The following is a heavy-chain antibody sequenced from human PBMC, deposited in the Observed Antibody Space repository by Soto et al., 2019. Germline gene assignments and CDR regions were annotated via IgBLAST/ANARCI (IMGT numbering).Heavy chain of an antibody. J-gene: IGHJ5*02. V-gene: IGHV4-39*01. CDR2: IFYSGST. CDR1: GGSISSIRSY. D-gene: IGHD2-2*01. Sequence: SETLSLTCNVSGGSISSIRSYWAWIRQPPGKGLEWIANIFYSGSTYYNPSLASRVTVSVDTSKNQFSLKMSSVTAADTAVYYCARQPTTADIHLWFVLWGQGTLVTVSS. CDR3: ARQPTTADIHLWFVL.